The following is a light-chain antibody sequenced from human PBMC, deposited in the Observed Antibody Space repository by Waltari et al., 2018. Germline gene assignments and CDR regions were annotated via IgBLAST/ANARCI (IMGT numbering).Light chain of an antibody. CDR2: GAS. CDR1: QSIGRY. Sequence: EIVLTQSPDTLSLSPGERATLSCRASQSIGRYLVWYQQKPGQAPRLLIYGASTRASGIPDRFSGSGSRTDFSLTISRLEPEEFAVYHCQKHDRLPATFGQGTKVEIK. V-gene: IGKV3-20*01. CDR3: QKHDRLPAT. J-gene: IGKJ1*01.